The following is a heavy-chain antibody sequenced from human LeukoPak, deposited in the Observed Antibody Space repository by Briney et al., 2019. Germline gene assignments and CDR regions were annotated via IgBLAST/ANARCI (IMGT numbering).Heavy chain of an antibody. CDR3: AREWELLGHGMDV. Sequence: PSETLSLTCTVSGGSISSYYWSWIRQPPGKGLEWIGYIYYSGSTNYNPSLKSRVTISVDTSKNQFSLKLSSVTAADTAVYYCAREWELLGHGMDVWGQGTTVTVSS. V-gene: IGHV4-59*01. CDR1: GGSISSYY. D-gene: IGHD1-26*01. CDR2: IYYSGST. J-gene: IGHJ6*02.